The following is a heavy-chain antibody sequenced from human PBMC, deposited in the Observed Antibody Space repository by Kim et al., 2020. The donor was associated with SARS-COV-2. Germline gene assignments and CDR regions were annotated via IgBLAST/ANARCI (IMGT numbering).Heavy chain of an antibody. V-gene: IGHV3-23*01. CDR1: GFTFSSYA. Sequence: GGSLRLSCAASGFTFSSYAMSWVRQAPGKGLEWVSAISGSGGSTYYADSVKGRFTISRDNSKNTLYLQMNSLRAEDTAVYYCAKEETYYYDSRGCMDVWGQGTTVTVSS. CDR2: ISGSGGST. J-gene: IGHJ6*02. CDR3: AKEETYYYDSRGCMDV. D-gene: IGHD3-22*01.